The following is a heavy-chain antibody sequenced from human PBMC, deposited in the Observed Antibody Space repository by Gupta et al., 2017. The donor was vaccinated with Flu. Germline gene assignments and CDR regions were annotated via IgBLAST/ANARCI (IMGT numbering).Heavy chain of an antibody. D-gene: IGHD3-9*01. CDR3: AKDWKWNYNIYGMNV. CDR1: GFSFSNYG. V-gene: IGHV3-30*18. Sequence: QEQVAESGGAVALPGRSMSLTCAASGFSFSNYGMHWVRQAPGKGLEWVADISYDGRSKNYADSVKGRFTISRDNSKNTLYLQMNSLRTEDTAVYYCAKDWKWNYNIYGMNVWGQGTTVTVSS. CDR2: ISYDGRSK. J-gene: IGHJ6*02.